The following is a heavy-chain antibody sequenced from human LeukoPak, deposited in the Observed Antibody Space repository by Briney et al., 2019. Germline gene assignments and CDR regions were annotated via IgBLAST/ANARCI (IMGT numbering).Heavy chain of an antibody. CDR3: ARVSSGATTVDY. V-gene: IGHV4-4*02. CDR1: GGSISSSNW. D-gene: IGHD1-26*01. J-gene: IGHJ4*02. CDR2: MYHSGST. Sequence: SETLSLTCAVSGGSISSSNWWSWVRQPPGKGLEWIGEMYHSGSTNYNPSLKSRVTISVDKSKNQFSLKLSSVTAADTAVYYCARVSSGATTVDYWGQGTLVTVSS.